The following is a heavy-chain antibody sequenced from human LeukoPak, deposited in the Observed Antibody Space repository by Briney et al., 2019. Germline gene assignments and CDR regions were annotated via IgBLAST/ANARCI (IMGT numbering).Heavy chain of an antibody. D-gene: IGHD2-2*01. CDR2: ISYDGSDI. Sequence: QPGGSLRLSCASSGFTFSDYGFHWVRQPPGKGLEWVAVISYDGSDIHYADSVKGRFTISRDNSKKSLSLQMNSLRAEDTAIYYCSRGREVVSATDDTFDYWGQGTLVTVSS. CDR3: SRGREVVSATDDTFDY. J-gene: IGHJ4*02. CDR1: GFTFSDYG. V-gene: IGHV3-30*03.